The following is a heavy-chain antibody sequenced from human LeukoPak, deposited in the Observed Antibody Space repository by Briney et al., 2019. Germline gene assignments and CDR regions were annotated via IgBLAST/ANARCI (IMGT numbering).Heavy chain of an antibody. CDR2: IYSGGST. Sequence: GGSLRLFCAASGFTVSSNYMSWVRQAPGKGLEWVSVIYSGGSTYYADSVKGRFTISRDNSKNTLYLQMNSLRAEDTAVYYCARVQSRWFGELLGYYFDYWGQGTLVTVSS. CDR1: GFTVSSNY. D-gene: IGHD3-10*01. J-gene: IGHJ4*02. CDR3: ARVQSRWFGELLGYYFDY. V-gene: IGHV3-53*01.